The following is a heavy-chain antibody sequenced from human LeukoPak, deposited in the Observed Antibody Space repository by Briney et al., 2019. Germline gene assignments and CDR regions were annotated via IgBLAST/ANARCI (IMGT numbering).Heavy chain of an antibody. CDR3: ARHRLLSSSSWYDY. CDR1: GGSISSSSYY. V-gene: IGHV4-39*01. D-gene: IGHD6-13*01. Sequence: PSETLSLTCTVSGGSISSSSYYWGWIRQPPGKGLEWIGSIYYSGSTYYNPSLKSRVTISVDTSKNQFSLKLSSETAADTAVYYCARHRLLSSSSWYDYWGQGTLVTVSS. J-gene: IGHJ4*02. CDR2: IYYSGST.